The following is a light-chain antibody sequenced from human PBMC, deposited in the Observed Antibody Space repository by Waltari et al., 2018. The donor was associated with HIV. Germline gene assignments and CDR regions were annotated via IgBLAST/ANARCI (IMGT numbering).Light chain of an antibody. CDR3: QSTDTRGTLWV. CDR1: ALAKQI. Sequence: SFEVTQPPSVSVSPGQTARIPCPGDALAKQITYWDQPRPGQAPVLILKKDTERPSGIPERFSGSVSGTTVTLIISGVQAEDEADYYCQSTDTRGTLWVFGGGTKLTVL. CDR2: KDT. J-gene: IGLJ3*02. V-gene: IGLV3-25*03.